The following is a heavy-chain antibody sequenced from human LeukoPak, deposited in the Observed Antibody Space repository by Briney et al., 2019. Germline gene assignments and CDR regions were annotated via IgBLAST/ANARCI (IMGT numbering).Heavy chain of an antibody. CDR1: GYSISSGYY. CDR2: IYHSGST. J-gene: IGHJ4*02. D-gene: IGHD5-18*01. V-gene: IGHV4-38-2*02. CDR3: AREGDTAMVKDY. Sequence: SETLSLTCSVSGYSISSGYYWDWIRRPPGKGLEWIGSIYHSGSTYYNPSLKSRVTISVDTSKNQFSLKLSSVTAADTAVYYCAREGDTAMVKDYWGQGTLVTVSS.